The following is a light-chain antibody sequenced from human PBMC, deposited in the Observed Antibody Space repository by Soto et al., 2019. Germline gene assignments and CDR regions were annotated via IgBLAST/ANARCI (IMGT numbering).Light chain of an antibody. V-gene: IGKV1-39*01. CDR2: AAS. CDR3: QQSYSTPPVT. J-gene: IGKJ3*01. CDR1: QSISSY. Sequence: DIQMTQSPSSLSASVGDRVTITCRASQSISSYLNWYHQKPGKAPKLLIYAASSLQSGVPSRFSGSGSGTDFTLTISSLQPEDFATYYCQQSYSTPPVTFGPGTKVDIK.